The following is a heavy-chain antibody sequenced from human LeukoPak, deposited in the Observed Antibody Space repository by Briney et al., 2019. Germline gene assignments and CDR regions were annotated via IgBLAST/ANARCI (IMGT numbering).Heavy chain of an antibody. CDR3: ARGAFWSGYYYLYYYYYYYMDV. J-gene: IGHJ6*03. Sequence: SETLSLTCAVYGGCFSGYYWRWIRQPPGKGREGIGEINHSGSTNYNPALKSRVTISVDTSKNPFSLKLSSVTAADTAVYYCARGAFWSGYYYLYYYYYYYMDVWGKGTTVTVSS. CDR2: INHSGST. V-gene: IGHV4-34*01. CDR1: GGCFSGYY. D-gene: IGHD3-3*01.